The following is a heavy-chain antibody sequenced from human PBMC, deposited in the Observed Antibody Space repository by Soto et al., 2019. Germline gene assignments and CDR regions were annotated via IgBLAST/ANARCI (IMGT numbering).Heavy chain of an antibody. CDR2: IYYSGST. D-gene: IGHD3-10*01. CDR3: ARLDYYGSGNRYYYYMDV. Sequence: SETLSLTCTVSGGPISSYYWSWIRQPPGKGLEWIGYIYYSGSTNYNPSLKSRVTISVDTSKNQFSLKLSSVTAADTAVYYCARLDYYGSGNRYYYYMDVWGKGTTVTVSS. V-gene: IGHV4-59*08. CDR1: GGPISSYY. J-gene: IGHJ6*03.